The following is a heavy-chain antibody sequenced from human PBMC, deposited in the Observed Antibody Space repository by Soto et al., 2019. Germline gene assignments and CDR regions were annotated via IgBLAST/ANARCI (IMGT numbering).Heavy chain of an antibody. V-gene: IGHV6-1*01. Sequence: SQTLSVTCAISGDSVSSNSAAWNWIRQSPSRGLEWLGRTYYRSKWYNDYAVPVKSRITINPDTSKNQFSLQLNSVTPEDTAVYYCARDRIRITGTHPVPSNWFDPWGQGTLVTVSS. J-gene: IGHJ5*02. CDR3: ARDRIRITGTHPVPSNWFDP. D-gene: IGHD1-20*01. CDR2: TYYRSKWYN. CDR1: GDSVSSNSAA.